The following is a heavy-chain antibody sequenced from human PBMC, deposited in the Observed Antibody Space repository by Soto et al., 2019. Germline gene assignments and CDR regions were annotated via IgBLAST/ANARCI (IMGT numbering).Heavy chain of an antibody. CDR2: ISAYNGNT. V-gene: IGHV1-18*01. Sequence: ASVKVSCKASGYTFTSYGISWVRQAPGQGLEWMGWISAYNGNTNYAQKLQGRVTMTTDTSTSTAYMELRSLRSDDTAVYYCAREEVRYSSGLRGGGAFDIWGQGTMVTVSS. CDR3: AREEVRYSSGLRGGGAFDI. CDR1: GYTFTSYG. D-gene: IGHD6-19*01. J-gene: IGHJ3*02.